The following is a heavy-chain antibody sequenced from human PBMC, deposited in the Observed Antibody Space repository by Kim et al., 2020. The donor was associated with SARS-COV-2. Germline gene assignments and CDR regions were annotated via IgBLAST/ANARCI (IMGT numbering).Heavy chain of an antibody. D-gene: IGHD6-13*01. CDR1: GGSISSSSYC. V-gene: IGHV4-39*01. CDR3: AGLVGRVIAAGGGYFD. CDR2: IFYSRSN. J-gene: IGHJ4*01. Sequence: SETLSLTCTVSGGSISSSSYCWGWIRQPQGKGLEWIGSIFYSRSNYYNPSLKSRVTITVYKSQNQLYLKLRTVTAAATYVYYCAGLVGRVIAAGGGYFD.